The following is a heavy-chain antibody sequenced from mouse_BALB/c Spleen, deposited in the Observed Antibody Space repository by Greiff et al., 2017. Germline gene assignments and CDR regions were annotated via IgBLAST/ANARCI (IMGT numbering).Heavy chain of an antibody. CDR1: GFTFSGYA. Sequence: EVKLVESGGGLVKPGGSLKLSCAASGFTFSGYAMSWVRQTPEKRLEWVATISSGGSYTYYPDSVKGRFTISRDNAKNNLYLQMSSLRSGDTAMYYCARPGGNYGPCAMDYWGQGTSVTVSS. CDR2: ISSGGSYT. J-gene: IGHJ4*01. V-gene: IGHV5-9-3*01. D-gene: IGHD1-1*01. CDR3: ARPGGNYGPCAMDY.